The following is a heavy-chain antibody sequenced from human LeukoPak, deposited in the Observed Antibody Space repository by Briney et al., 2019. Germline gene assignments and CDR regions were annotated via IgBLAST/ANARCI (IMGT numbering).Heavy chain of an antibody. Sequence: GGSLRLSCAASGFSVSSNYVTWVRQPPGKGLEWVSVIYSDGSTYYADSVKGRFTISRDNSMNTLYLQMNSLRVEDTAVYYCTDAVAAWGQGTLVTVSS. CDR1: GFSVSSNY. CDR2: IYSDGST. D-gene: IGHD4-23*01. J-gene: IGHJ5*02. V-gene: IGHV3-53*05. CDR3: TDAVAA.